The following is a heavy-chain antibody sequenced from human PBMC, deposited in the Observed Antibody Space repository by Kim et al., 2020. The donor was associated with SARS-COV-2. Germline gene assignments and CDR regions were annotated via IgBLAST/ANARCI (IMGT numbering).Heavy chain of an antibody. D-gene: IGHD2-2*01. J-gene: IGHJ2*01. CDR1: GGSISSGDFT. CDR2: IYHRGSA. Sequence: SETLSLTCAVSGGSISSGDFTWSWMRQPPGKGLEWIGHIYHRGSAYYNPSLKSRVTISVDRSKNQFPLRVNSVTAADTAVYYCARGVVVVPPTTHTYWYFDLWGRGTLVTVSS. CDR3: ARGVVVVPPTTHTYWYFDL. V-gene: IGHV4-30-2*01.